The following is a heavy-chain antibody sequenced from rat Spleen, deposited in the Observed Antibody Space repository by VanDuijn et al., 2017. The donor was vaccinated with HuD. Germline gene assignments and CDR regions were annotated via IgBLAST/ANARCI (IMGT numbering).Heavy chain of an antibody. J-gene: IGHJ4*01. CDR2: INPDDSST. D-gene: IGHD3-2*01. Sequence: EVQLVESGGGLVQPGSPLKLSCAASGFTFSSNWLNWIRQAPGKGLEWVATINPDDSSTYYPDTVKGRFVISRDDAKSTLYLQMNSLRSEDTATYYCTRRSPYYVMDAWGQGTSVTVSS. V-gene: IGHV5-35*01. CDR3: TRRSPYYVMDA. CDR1: GFTFSSNW.